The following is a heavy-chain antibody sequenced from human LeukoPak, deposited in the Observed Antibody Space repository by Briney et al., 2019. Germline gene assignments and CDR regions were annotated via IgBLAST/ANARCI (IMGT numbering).Heavy chain of an antibody. Sequence: PGGSLLLSCAASGFTVSSNYMSWVRQAPGKGLEWVSVIYSGGSTYYADSVKGRFTISRDNSKNTLYLQMNSLRAEDTAVYYCARGSDDYGDPHAFDIWGQGTMVTVCS. CDR3: ARGSDDYGDPHAFDI. D-gene: IGHD4-17*01. V-gene: IGHV3-53*01. J-gene: IGHJ3*02. CDR1: GFTVSSNY. CDR2: IYSGGST.